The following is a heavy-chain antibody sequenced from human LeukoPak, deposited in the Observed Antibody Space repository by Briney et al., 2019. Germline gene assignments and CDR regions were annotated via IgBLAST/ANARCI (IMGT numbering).Heavy chain of an antibody. CDR1: GFTFNSYS. CDR3: AREVWGWDTAMPTPFDY. J-gene: IGHJ4*02. V-gene: IGHV3-21*01. CDR2: ISRSSSYI. D-gene: IGHD5-18*01. Sequence: PGGSLRLSCAASGFTFNSYSMNWVRQAPGKGLEWVSSISRSSSYIYYGDSVKGRFTISRDNAKNSLYLQMNSLRAEDTAVYYCAREVWGWDTAMPTPFDYWGQGTLVTVSS.